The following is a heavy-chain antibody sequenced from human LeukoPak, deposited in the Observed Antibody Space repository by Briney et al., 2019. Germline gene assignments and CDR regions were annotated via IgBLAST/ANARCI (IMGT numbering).Heavy chain of an antibody. J-gene: IGHJ4*02. CDR2: ITGSSIHR. CDR1: GFTFSDYY. CDR3: ARVSVAGQYYFDY. V-gene: IGHV3-11*06. Sequence: GGSLRLSCAASGFTFSDYYMSWIRRAPGKGLEWVSYITGSSIHRDYADSVKGRFTISRDNAKNSLYLQMNSLRAEDTAVYYCARVSVAGQYYFDYWGRGTLVTVSS. D-gene: IGHD6-19*01.